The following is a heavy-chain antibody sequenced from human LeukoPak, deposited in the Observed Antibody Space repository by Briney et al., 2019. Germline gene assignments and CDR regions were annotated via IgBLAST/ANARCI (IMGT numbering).Heavy chain of an antibody. D-gene: IGHD2-15*01. CDR2: IYYSGST. CDR3: ARWSSDVFDI. V-gene: IGHV4-59*11. CDR1: GGSISGHY. Sequence: SETLSLTCTVSGGSISGHYWSWIRQPPGKGLEWIGYIYYSGSTNYNPSLKSRVTISVDTSKNQFSLKLSSVTAADTAVYYCARWSSDVFDIWGQGTMVTVSS. J-gene: IGHJ3*02.